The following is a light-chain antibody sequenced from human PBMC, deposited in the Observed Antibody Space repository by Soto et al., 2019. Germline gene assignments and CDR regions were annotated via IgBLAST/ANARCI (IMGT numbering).Light chain of an antibody. V-gene: IGKV3-15*01. CDR1: QSISTE. J-gene: IGKJ2*01. CDR3: QQGHSWPLT. Sequence: EIAMTQSPATLSVSPGERATLSCRASQSISTELAWYQQIPGQPPRLLIYSASTRATGVPARFTGSGSGSEFTLTISGLHSEDVAIYYCQQGHSWPLTFGQGTRLEI. CDR2: SAS.